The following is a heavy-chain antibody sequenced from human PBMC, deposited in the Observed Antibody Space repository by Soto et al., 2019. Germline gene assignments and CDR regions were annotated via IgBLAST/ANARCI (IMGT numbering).Heavy chain of an antibody. D-gene: IGHD6-19*01. J-gene: IGHJ6*02. Sequence: GESLKISCKGSGYSFTSYWIGWVRQMPGKGLEWMGIIYPGDSDTRYSPSFQGQVTISADKSISTAYLQWSSLKASDTAMYYCARNGDSSGWYNYYYGMDVWGQGTTVTVSS. CDR2: IYPGDSDT. CDR1: GYSFTSYW. CDR3: ARNGDSSGWYNYYYGMDV. V-gene: IGHV5-51*01.